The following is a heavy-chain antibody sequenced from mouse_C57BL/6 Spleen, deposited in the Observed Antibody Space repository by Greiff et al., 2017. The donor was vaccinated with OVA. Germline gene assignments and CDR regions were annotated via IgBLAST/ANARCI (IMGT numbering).Heavy chain of an antibody. CDR3: ARQGYDYDDWYFDV. J-gene: IGHJ1*03. V-gene: IGHV5-12*01. CDR1: GFTFSDYY. CDR2: ISNGGGST. Sequence: EVQVVESGGGLVQPGGSLKLSCAASGFTFSDYYMYWVRQTPEKRLEWVAYISNGGGSTYYPDTVKGRFTISRDNAKNTLYLQMSRLKSEDTAMYYCARQGYDYDDWYFDVWGTGTTVTVSS. D-gene: IGHD2-4*01.